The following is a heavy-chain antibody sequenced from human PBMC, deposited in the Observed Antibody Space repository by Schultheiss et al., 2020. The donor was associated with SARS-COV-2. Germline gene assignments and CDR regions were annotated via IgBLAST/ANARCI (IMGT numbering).Heavy chain of an antibody. D-gene: IGHD6-13*01. J-gene: IGHJ6*02. CDR2: ISYDGSNK. CDR3: ARDLIDSSPTYYYYYGMDV. V-gene: IGHV3-30-3*01. CDR1: GFTFSSYA. Sequence: SLKISCAASGFTFSSYAMHWVRQAPGKGLEWVAVISYDGSNKYYADSVKGRFTISRDNAKNSLYLQMNSLRAEDTAVYYCARDLIDSSPTYYYYYGMDVWGQGTTVTVSS.